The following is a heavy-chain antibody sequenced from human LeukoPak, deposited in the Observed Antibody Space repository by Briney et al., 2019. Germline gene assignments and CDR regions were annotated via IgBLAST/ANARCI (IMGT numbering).Heavy chain of an antibody. CDR2: IYTSGSS. Sequence: PSETLSLTCTASSGSISSYYWSWIRQPAGKGLEWIGRIYTSGSSNYNPSLQSRVTMSVDTSKNQFSLKLSSVTAADTAVYYCARANYYYDRGGYYYYFDYWGQGTLVTVSS. V-gene: IGHV4-4*07. CDR1: SGSISSYY. J-gene: IGHJ4*02. CDR3: ARANYYYDRGGYYYYFDY. D-gene: IGHD3-22*01.